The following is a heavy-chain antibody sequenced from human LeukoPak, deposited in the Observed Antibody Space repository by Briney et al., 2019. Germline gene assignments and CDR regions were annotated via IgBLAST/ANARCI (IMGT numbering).Heavy chain of an antibody. Sequence: KPSETLSLTCTVSGGSISSYYWSWIRQPPGKGLEWIGYIYYSGSTNYNPSLKSRVTISVDTSKNQFSLKLSSVTAADTAVYYCARDRYSGYDLYGMDVWGQGTTVTVSS. CDR1: GGSISSYY. V-gene: IGHV4-59*01. CDR2: IYYSGST. CDR3: ARDRYSGYDLYGMDV. D-gene: IGHD5-12*01. J-gene: IGHJ6*02.